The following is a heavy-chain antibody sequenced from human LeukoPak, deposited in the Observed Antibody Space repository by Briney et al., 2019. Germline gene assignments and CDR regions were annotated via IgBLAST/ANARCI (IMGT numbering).Heavy chain of an antibody. J-gene: IGHJ4*02. CDR1: GVTFSSYW. CDR3: ARGRFNYDSSGYSSFYH. D-gene: IGHD3-22*01. CDR2: IKEDGSEK. V-gene: IGHV3-7*01. Sequence: GGSLRLSCAASGVTFSSYWMSWVRQAPGKGLEGVSNIKEDGSEKYYVDSVKGRFTISRDNAKNSLYLQMNSLRAEDTAVYYCARGRFNYDSSGYSSFYHWGQGTLVTVSS.